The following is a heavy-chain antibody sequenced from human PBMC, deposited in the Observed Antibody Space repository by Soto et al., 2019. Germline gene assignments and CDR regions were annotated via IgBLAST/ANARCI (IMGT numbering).Heavy chain of an antibody. J-gene: IGHJ4*02. D-gene: IGHD5-18*01. Sequence: PGGSLRLSCAASGFTFSSYGMHWVRQAPGKGLEWVAVISYDGSNKYYADSVKGRFTISRDNSKNTLYLQMNSLRAEDTAVYYCAKAQGRIQLWNYFDYWGQGTLVTVSS. V-gene: IGHV3-30*18. CDR2: ISYDGSNK. CDR3: AKAQGRIQLWNYFDY. CDR1: GFTFSSYG.